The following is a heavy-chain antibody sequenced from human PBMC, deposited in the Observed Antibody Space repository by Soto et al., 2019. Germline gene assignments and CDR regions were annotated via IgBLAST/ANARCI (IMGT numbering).Heavy chain of an antibody. J-gene: IGHJ4*02. D-gene: IGHD6-13*01. CDR2: ISAYNGNT. CDR3: ARGGRSSSFSFDS. CDR1: GYTVTICG. Sequence: FRASGYTVTICGISWVRQAPGQGLEWMGWISAYNGNTNYAQKLQGRVTMTTDTSTSTAYMELRSLSSDDTAVYYCARGGRSSSFSFDSRRQGTLVTVSS. V-gene: IGHV1-18*01.